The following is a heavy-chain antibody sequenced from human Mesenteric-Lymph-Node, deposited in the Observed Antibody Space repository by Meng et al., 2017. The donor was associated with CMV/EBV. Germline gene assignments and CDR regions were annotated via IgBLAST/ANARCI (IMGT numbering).Heavy chain of an antibody. CDR3: ASNYYDSGSSDY. CDR2: ISSSSSYI. CDR1: GFTFSGYS. Sequence: GGSLRLSCAASGFTFSGYSMNWVRQTPGKGLEWVSSISSSSSYIYYADSVKGRFTISRDNAKNSLYLQMNSLRAEDTAVYYCASNYYDSGSSDYWGQGTLVTVSS. J-gene: IGHJ4*02. D-gene: IGHD3-22*01. V-gene: IGHV3-21*01.